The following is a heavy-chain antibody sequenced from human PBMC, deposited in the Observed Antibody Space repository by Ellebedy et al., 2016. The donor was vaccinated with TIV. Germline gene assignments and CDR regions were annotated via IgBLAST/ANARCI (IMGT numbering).Heavy chain of an antibody. Sequence: GESLKISCAASGFTFSSYAMHWVRQAPGKGLEWVAVISHDGSTKYAADSVKGRFTISRDNSKNTLYLQMNSLRTEDTAVYYCAKALGRNTIFDYFDYWGQGTPDTVSS. V-gene: IGHV3-30*04. CDR2: ISHDGSTK. D-gene: IGHD3-3*01. J-gene: IGHJ4*02. CDR1: GFTFSSYA. CDR3: AKALGRNTIFDYFDY.